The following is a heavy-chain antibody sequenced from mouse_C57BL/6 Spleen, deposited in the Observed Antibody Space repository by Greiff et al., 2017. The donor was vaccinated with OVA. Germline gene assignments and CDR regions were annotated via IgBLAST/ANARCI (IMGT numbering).Heavy chain of an antibody. J-gene: IGHJ2*01. CDR1: GYTFTSYW. Sequence: QVHVKQPGAELVRPGSSVKLSCKASGYTFTSYWMDWVKQRPGQGLEWIGNIYPSDSETHYNQKFKDKATLTVDKSSSTAYMQLSSLTSEDSAVYYCARHGSSFPDYWGQGTTLTVSS. D-gene: IGHD1-1*01. CDR3: ARHGSSFPDY. V-gene: IGHV1-61*01. CDR2: IYPSDSET.